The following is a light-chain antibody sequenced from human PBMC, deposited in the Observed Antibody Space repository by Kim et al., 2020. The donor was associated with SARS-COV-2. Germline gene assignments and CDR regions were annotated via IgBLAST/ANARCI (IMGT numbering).Light chain of an antibody. J-gene: IGLJ2*01. Sequence: QLVLTQPSSLSASPGASASLTCTLRSGINVGTYRIYWYQQKPGSPPQYLLRYKSDSDKQQGSGVPSRFSGSKDASANAGILLISGLQPEDEADYYCMIWHNNVGVFGGGTKVTVL. CDR2: YKSDSDK. V-gene: IGLV5-45*02. CDR1: SGINVGTYR. CDR3: MIWHNNVGV.